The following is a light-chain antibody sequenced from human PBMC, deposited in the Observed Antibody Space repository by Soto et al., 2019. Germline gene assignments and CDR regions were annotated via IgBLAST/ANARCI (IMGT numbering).Light chain of an antibody. CDR1: QSVRNDH. CDR3: QQYGTTPWT. Sequence: EIVLTQSPGTLSLSPGERATLSCRASQSVRNDHVAWYQQKTGQAPRLLISRAVTRAIGIPDRFSVSGSGTGFTLTISSLEPEDFALYYCQQYGTTPWTFGQGTKV. CDR2: RAV. J-gene: IGKJ1*01. V-gene: IGKV3-20*01.